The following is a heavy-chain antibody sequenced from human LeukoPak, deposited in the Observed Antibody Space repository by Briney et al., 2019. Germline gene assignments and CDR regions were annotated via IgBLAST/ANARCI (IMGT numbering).Heavy chain of an antibody. V-gene: IGHV4-39*02. J-gene: IGHJ4*02. CDR1: GVSISGSSDY. Sequence: PSETLSLTCTVSGVSISGSSDYWGWIRQPPGKGLEWIGSIYYSGSTYYNPSLKSRVTISVDTSKNQFSLKLSSVTAADTAVYYCARDPRGYSYGYVDYWGQGTLVTVSS. CDR2: IYYSGST. D-gene: IGHD5-18*01. CDR3: ARDPRGYSYGYVDY.